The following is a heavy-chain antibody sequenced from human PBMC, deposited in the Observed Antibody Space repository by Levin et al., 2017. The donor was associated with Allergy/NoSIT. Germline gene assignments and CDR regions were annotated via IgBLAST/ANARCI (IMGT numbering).Heavy chain of an antibody. V-gene: IGHV4-34*01. CDR2: INHSGST. J-gene: IGHJ4*02. Sequence: SETLSLTCAVYGGSFSGYYWSWIRQPPGKGLEWIGEINHSGSTNYNPSLKSRVTISVDTSKNQCSLKLSSVTAADTAVYYCARVVYSSGWRKPLDYWGQGTLVTVSS. CDR3: ARVVYSSGWRKPLDY. CDR1: GGSFSGYY. D-gene: IGHD6-19*01.